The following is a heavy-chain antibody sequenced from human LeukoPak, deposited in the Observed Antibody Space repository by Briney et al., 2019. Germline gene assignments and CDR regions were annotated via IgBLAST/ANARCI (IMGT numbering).Heavy chain of an antibody. Sequence: PGGSLRLSCAGSGFTFSSYAMSWVRQAPGKGLEWVSAISAGGGSAYYADSVKGRFTISRDNSKNTLYLQMNSLRAEDTAVYYCAKTIVAHGPDAFDIWGQGTMVTVSS. D-gene: IGHD5-12*01. CDR3: AKTIVAHGPDAFDI. CDR2: ISAGGGSA. CDR1: GFTFSSYA. J-gene: IGHJ3*02. V-gene: IGHV3-23*01.